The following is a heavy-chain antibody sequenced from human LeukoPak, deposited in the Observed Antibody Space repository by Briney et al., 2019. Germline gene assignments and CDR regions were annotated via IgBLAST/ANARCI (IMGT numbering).Heavy chain of an antibody. J-gene: IGHJ6*03. Sequence: KSGGSLRLSCAASGFTFSSYSMNWVRQAPGKGLEWVSSISSSSSYIYYADSVKGRFTISRDNAKNSLYLQMNSLRAEDTAVYYCARRSVWSGYYGDYYYYYMDVWGKGTTVTVSS. D-gene: IGHD3-3*01. CDR1: GFTFSSYS. CDR2: ISSSSSYI. V-gene: IGHV3-21*01. CDR3: ARRSVWSGYYGDYYYYYMDV.